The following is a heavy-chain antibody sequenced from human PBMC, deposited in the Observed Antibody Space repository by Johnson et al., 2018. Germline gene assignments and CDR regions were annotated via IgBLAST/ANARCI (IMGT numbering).Heavy chain of an antibody. CDR2: IKSDVST. CDR1: GFSVGSNY. CDR3: ARRDDYGNAFDI. Sequence: VQLVESGGGLVQPGGSLRLSCAASGFSVGSNYMTWVRQAPGGGLAWVSLIKSDVSTYSAAYVKGRFTISRDNSKKTVYLQMNSLGPEDTAVYFCARRDDYGNAFDIWGQGTMVTVSS. V-gene: IGHV3-66*02. D-gene: IGHD4-17*01. J-gene: IGHJ3*02.